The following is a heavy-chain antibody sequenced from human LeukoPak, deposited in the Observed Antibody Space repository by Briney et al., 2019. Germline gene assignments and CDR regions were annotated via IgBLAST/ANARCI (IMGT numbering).Heavy chain of an antibody. CDR1: GGSISSYY. V-gene: IGHV4-4*07. J-gene: IGHJ5*02. Sequence: SETLSLTCTVSGGSISSYYWSWIRQPAGKGLEWIGRIYTSGSTNYNPSLKSRVTMSVDTSKNQFSLKLSSVTAADTAVYYCARDFDSSSWTTPNWFDPWGQGTLVTVSS. D-gene: IGHD6-13*01. CDR3: ARDFDSSSWTTPNWFDP. CDR2: IYTSGST.